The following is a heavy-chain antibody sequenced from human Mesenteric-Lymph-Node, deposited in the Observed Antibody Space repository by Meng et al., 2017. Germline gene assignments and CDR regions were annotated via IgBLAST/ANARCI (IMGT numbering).Heavy chain of an antibody. D-gene: IGHD1-26*01. J-gene: IGHJ5*02. CDR3: ARDRGGWDLHP. V-gene: IGHV3-11*04. Sequence: GHRVVSGGGLVKPGGSLILSCAASGFTFLDHYMSGIRQAPGKGLEWVSYISSRGNIISDADSVKGRFTISRDNAKNSLYLQMNSLRAEDTAVYYCARDRGGWDLHPWGQGTLVTVSS. CDR2: ISSRGNII. CDR1: GFTFLDHY.